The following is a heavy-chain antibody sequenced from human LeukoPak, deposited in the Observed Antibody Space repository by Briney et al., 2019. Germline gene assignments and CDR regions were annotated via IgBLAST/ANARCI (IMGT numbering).Heavy chain of an antibody. CDR1: GYTFTIYG. V-gene: IGHV1-18*01. CDR3: ATPAPLRYFDWLLPHYYYYGMDV. Sequence: ASVKVSCKASGYTFTIYGISWVRQAPGQGLEWMGWISAYNGNTNYAQKLQGRVTMTTDTSTSTAYMELRSLRSDDTAVYYCATPAPLRYFDWLLPHYYYYGMDVWGQGTTVTVSS. J-gene: IGHJ6*02. CDR2: ISAYNGNT. D-gene: IGHD3-9*01.